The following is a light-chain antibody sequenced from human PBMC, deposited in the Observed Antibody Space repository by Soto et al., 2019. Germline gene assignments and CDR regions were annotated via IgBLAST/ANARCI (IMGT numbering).Light chain of an antibody. Sequence: IQLTQSPSSLSASVGDRVTFTCRASEDISSYLAWYQQKPGTAPKLLIYAASALHSGVPSRFSGSGSGTEFTLTISSLQPDDFATYYCQQYKTYETFGQGTKVDI. CDR1: EDISSY. CDR2: AAS. J-gene: IGKJ1*01. V-gene: IGKV1-9*01. CDR3: QQYKTYET.